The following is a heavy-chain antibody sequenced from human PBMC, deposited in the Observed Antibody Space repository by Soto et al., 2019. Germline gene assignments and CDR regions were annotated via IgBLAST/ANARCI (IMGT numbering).Heavy chain of an antibody. CDR3: ARSDYGGKIDD. D-gene: IGHD4-17*01. CDR1: GGTFSSYT. Sequence: QVQLVQSGAEVKKPGSSVKVSCKASGGTFSSYTISWVRQAPGQGLEWMGRIIPILGIANYAQKFQGRVTITADKSTSTAYMELSSLRSEDTAVYYCARSDYGGKIDDWGQGTLVTVSS. CDR2: IIPILGIA. J-gene: IGHJ4*02. V-gene: IGHV1-69*02.